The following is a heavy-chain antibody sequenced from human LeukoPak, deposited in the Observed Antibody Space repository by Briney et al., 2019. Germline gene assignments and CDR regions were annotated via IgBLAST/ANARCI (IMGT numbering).Heavy chain of an antibody. CDR1: GGSISSSSYY. V-gene: IGHV4-39*07. CDR2: IYYSGST. J-gene: IGHJ4*02. D-gene: IGHD7-27*01. CDR3: ARGWGEYYFDY. Sequence: SETLSLTCTVSGGSISSSSYYWGWIRQPPGKGLEWIGSIYYSGSTYYNPSLKSRVTISVDTSKNQFSLKLSSVTAADTAVYYCARGWGEYYFDYWGQGTLVTVSS.